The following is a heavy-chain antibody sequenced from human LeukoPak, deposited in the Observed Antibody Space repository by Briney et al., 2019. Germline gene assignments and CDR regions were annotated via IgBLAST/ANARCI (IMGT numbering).Heavy chain of an antibody. V-gene: IGHV3-49*03. J-gene: IGHJ4*02. CDR3: TREKRYFDWFQADY. D-gene: IGHD3-9*01. CDR1: GSTFSDYA. Sequence: PGRSLRLSCTASGSTFSDYAMSWFRQAPGKGLEWVGFIRNKAYGGTAEYAASVKGRFTISRDDSKTIAYLQMNSLKTEDTAVYYCTREKRYFDWFQADYWGQGTLVTVSS. CDR2: IRNKAYGGTA.